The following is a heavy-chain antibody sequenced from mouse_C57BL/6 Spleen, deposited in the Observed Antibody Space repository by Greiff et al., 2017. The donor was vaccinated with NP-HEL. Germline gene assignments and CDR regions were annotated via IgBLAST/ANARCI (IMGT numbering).Heavy chain of an antibody. V-gene: IGHV1-55*01. CDR1: GYTFTSYW. CDR2: IYPGSGST. Sequence: VQLQQPGAELVKPGASVKMSCKASGYTFTSYWITWVKQRPGQGLEWIGDIYPGSGSTNYNEKFKSKATLTVDTSSSTAYMQLSSLTSEDSAVYYCARGSSNYVPFAYWGQWTLVTVSA. CDR3: ARGSSNYVPFAY. J-gene: IGHJ3*01. D-gene: IGHD2-5*01.